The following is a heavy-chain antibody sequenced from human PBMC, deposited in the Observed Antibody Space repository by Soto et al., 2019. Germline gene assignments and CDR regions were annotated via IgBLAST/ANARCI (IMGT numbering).Heavy chain of an antibody. D-gene: IGHD4-17*01. CDR2: ISSLNGNT. V-gene: IGHV1-18*04. J-gene: IGHJ5*02. CDR3: ARGTVTSGRWFGP. CDR1: DYTFTGYT. Sequence: VHLVQSETEVKEPGASVTVSCKTSDYTFTGYTINWVRQAPAQGLEWLGWISSLNGNTNYARKYQGRLTMTTNTSATTAYMELRSLRSDDTAVYFCARGTVTSGRWFGPWGQGTLVTVAS.